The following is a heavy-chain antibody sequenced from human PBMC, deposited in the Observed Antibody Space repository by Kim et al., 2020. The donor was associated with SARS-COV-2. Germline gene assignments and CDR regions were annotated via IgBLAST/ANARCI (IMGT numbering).Heavy chain of an antibody. V-gene: IGHV3-23*01. J-gene: IGHJ6*02. CDR3: AKGHWYYDFWSGYPMYYYYYGMDV. CDR2: ISGSGGST. CDR1: GFTFSSYA. Sequence: GGSLRLSCAASGFTFSSYAMSWVRQAPGKGLEWVSAISGSGGSTYYADSVKGRFTISRDNSKNTLYLQMNSLRAEDTAVYYCAKGHWYYDFWSGYPMYYYYYGMDVWGQGTTVTASS. D-gene: IGHD3-3*01.